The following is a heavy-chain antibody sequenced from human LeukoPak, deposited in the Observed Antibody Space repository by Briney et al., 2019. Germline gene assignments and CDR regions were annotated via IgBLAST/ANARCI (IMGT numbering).Heavy chain of an antibody. V-gene: IGHV4-34*01. Sequence: SETLSLTCAVYGGSFSGYYWSWIRQPPGKGLEWIGEINHSGSTNYNPSLKSRVTISVDTSKNQFSLKLNSVTAADTAVYYCARDPGLRYFDLWGRGTLVTVSS. CDR3: ARDPGLRYFDL. CDR1: GGSFSGYY. CDR2: INHSGST. J-gene: IGHJ2*01.